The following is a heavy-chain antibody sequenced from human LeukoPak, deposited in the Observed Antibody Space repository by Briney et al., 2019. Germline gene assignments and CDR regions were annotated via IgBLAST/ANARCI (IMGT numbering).Heavy chain of an antibody. CDR2: IKQDGSEK. V-gene: IGHV3-7*03. J-gene: IGHJ4*02. CDR1: GFTFSSYW. CDR3: AKGLVPAAIRVVDY. D-gene: IGHD2-2*01. Sequence: GGSLRLSCAASGFTFSSYWMSWVRQAPGKGLEWVANIKQDGSEKYYVDSVKGRFTISRDNAKNSLYLQMNSLRAEDTAVYYCAKGLVPAAIRVVDYWGQGTLVTVSS.